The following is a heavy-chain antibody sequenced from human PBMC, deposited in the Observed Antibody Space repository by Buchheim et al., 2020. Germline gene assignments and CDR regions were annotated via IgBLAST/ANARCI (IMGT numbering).Heavy chain of an antibody. J-gene: IGHJ4*02. CDR2: IRTKPNSYAT. CDR1: GFTFSGSA. Sequence: EVQLVESGGGLVQPGGSLKLSCAASGFTFSGSAMHWVRQASGKGLEWVGRIRTKPNSYATEYAASVKGRFTISSDDSKNTAILQMNSLKTEDTAVYYCTTSWSGNSLVYLGHWGLGTL. D-gene: IGHD4-23*01. V-gene: IGHV3-73*01. CDR3: TTSWSGNSLVYLGH.